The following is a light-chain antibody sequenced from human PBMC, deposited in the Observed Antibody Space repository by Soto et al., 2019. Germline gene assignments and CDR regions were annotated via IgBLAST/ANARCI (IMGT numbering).Light chain of an antibody. CDR3: QQYNSYPWT. V-gene: IGKV1-5*01. CDR2: DAS. Sequence: IQMTQSPSTLSASVGDRVTITCRASRSISSWLAWYQQKPGKAPKLLIYDASSLESGVPSRFSGSGSGTEFTLTISSLQPDDFATYYCQQYNSYPWTFGQGTKVDNK. CDR1: RSISSW. J-gene: IGKJ1*01.